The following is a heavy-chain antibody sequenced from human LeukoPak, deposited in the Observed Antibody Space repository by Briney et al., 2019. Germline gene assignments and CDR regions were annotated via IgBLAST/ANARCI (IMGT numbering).Heavy chain of an antibody. D-gene: IGHD1-26*01. J-gene: IGHJ4*02. Sequence: GESLKISCKGSGYSFTRYWIACVRQMPGKGLEWMGIIYPGDSDTRYSPSFQGQVTISADKYISTAYLQWSSLKASDTAMYYCARHPIVGATSPIHFDYWGQGTLVTVSS. CDR1: GYSFTRYW. CDR3: ARHPIVGATSPIHFDY. CDR2: IYPGDSDT. V-gene: IGHV5-51*01.